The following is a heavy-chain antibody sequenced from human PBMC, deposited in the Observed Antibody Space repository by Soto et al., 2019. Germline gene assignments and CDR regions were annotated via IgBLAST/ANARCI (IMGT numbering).Heavy chain of an antibody. CDR1: GGTFSSYA. CDR2: IIPIFGTA. Sequence: QVQLVQSGAEVKKPGSSVKVSCKASGGTFSSYAISWVRQAPGQGLEWMGGIIPIFGTANYAPKFQGRVTLTADESTSTAYMELSRLRSEDTAVYYCARSQAYDYVWGSSNLDYWGQGTLVTVSS. J-gene: IGHJ4*02. V-gene: IGHV1-69*01. D-gene: IGHD3-16*01. CDR3: ARSQAYDYVWGSSNLDY.